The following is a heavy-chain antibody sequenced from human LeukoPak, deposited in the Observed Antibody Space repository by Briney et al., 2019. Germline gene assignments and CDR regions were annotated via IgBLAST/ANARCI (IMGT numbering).Heavy chain of an antibody. CDR3: ARSSGTYPEFDC. V-gene: IGHV1-2*02. CDR1: GYTFTAYY. J-gene: IGHJ4*02. CDR2: INPDSSGT. D-gene: IGHD1-1*01. Sequence: ASVKVSCKASGYTFTAYYMHWVRQAPAKGLEWMGWINPDSSGTNYAQKFQGGVTMTRDTSINTAYMELSRLSSDDTAVYYFARSSGTYPEFDCGGQGTLVTVSS.